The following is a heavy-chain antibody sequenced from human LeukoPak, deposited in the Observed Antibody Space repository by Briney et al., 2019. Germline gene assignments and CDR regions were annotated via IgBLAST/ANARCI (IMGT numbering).Heavy chain of an antibody. Sequence: PGGSLRLSCAASGFTFSSYWMSWVRQAPGKGLEWVANIKQDGSEKYYVDSVKGRFTISRDNAKNSLYLQMNSLRAEDTALYYCAKDGGGTIFGMVIIVHYMDVWGKGTTVTVSS. CDR2: IKQDGSEK. J-gene: IGHJ6*03. D-gene: IGHD3-3*01. CDR1: GFTFSSYW. CDR3: AKDGGGTIFGMVIIVHYMDV. V-gene: IGHV3-7*03.